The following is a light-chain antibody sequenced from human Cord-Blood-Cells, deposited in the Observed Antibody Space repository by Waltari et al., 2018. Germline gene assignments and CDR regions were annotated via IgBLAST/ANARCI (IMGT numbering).Light chain of an antibody. CDR1: QSVLYSSNNKNY. V-gene: IGKV4-1*01. Sequence: DIVMTQSPDSLAVSLGERATINCKSSQSVLYSSNNKNYLAWYQQKPGQTPKLLIYWASTRDSGVPDRFSGSGSGTDFTLTISSLQAEDVAVYYCQQYYSTPLPFGAGTKVEIK. CDR3: QQYYSTPLP. CDR2: WAS. J-gene: IGKJ4*02.